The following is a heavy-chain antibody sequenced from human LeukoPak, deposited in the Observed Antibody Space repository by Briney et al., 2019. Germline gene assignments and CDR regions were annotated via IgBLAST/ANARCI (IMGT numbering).Heavy chain of an antibody. CDR3: ARRVYIAAAQYGY. Sequence: SETLSLTCTVAGGSISSYYWSWIRQPPGKGLEWIGYIYYSGTTNYNPSLKSRVTISVDTSKNQFSLKLSSVTAADTAVHYCARRVYIAAAQYGYWGQGTLVSVSS. CDR2: IYYSGTT. CDR1: GGSISSYY. J-gene: IGHJ4*02. D-gene: IGHD6-13*01. V-gene: IGHV4-59*01.